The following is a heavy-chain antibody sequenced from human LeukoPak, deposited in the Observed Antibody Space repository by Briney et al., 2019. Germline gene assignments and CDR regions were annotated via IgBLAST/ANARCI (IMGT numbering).Heavy chain of an antibody. CDR3: ARDTGGYDY. CDR2: ISNNGRNT. CDR1: GFTFSSYA. Sequence: GGSLRLSCAASGFTFSSYAMHWVRQAPGKGLEYVSGISNNGRNTYYVNSVKGRFTISRDNSKNTLYLQMNSLRAEDTAVYYCARDTGGYDYWGQGTLVTVSS. J-gene: IGHJ4*02. V-gene: IGHV3-64*01. D-gene: IGHD3-16*01.